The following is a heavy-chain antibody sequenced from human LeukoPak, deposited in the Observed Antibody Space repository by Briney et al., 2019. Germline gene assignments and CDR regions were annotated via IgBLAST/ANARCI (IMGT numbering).Heavy chain of an antibody. V-gene: IGHV1-69*10. CDR2: IIPILGIA. Sequence: ASVKVSCKASGGTFSSYAISWVRQAPGQGLEWMGGIIPILGIANYAQKFQGRVTITADKSTSTAYMEMSSLRSEDTAVYYCGRDQFPSPNFVCWRQATLAAVSS. CDR1: GGTFSSYA. CDR3: GRDQFPSPNFVC. J-gene: IGHJ4*02.